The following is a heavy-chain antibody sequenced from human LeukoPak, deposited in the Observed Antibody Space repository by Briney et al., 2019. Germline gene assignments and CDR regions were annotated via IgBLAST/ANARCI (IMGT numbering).Heavy chain of an antibody. CDR2: IIPMSGSA. J-gene: IGHJ6*03. CDR3: ASSPRIVGRLDYYYYMDV. V-gene: IGHV1-69*05. D-gene: IGHD6-6*01. Sequence: SVKVSCKASGLTLSTYAISWVRQAPGQGLEWMGGIIPMSGSAHYAQKFQDRVTITTDESTTIAYMELSSLRSEDTAVYYCASSPRIVGRLDYYYYMDVWGKGTTVTVSS. CDR1: GLTLSTYA.